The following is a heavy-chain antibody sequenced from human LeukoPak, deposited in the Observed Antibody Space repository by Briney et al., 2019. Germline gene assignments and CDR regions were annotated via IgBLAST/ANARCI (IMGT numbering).Heavy chain of an antibody. D-gene: IGHD1-1*01. Sequence: PSETLSLTCTVSGDSISSHYWTWIRQPPGKGLEWIGYIHYSGSTNSNPSLKSRVTISVDTSKNQFSLKLRSVTAADTAVYYCARVGFTTGFDYWGQGTLVTVSS. CDR3: ARVGFTTGFDY. J-gene: IGHJ4*02. V-gene: IGHV4-59*11. CDR1: GDSISSHY. CDR2: IHYSGST.